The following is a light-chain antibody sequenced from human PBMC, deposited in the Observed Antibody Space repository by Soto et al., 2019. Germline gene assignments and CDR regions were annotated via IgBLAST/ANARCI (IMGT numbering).Light chain of an antibody. CDR1: QSVSSY. CDR3: QQRHNWIT. V-gene: IGKV3-11*01. CDR2: GAS. Sequence: EIVLTQSTATLSLSPGDRATLSGRASQSVSSYLAWYQQKPGQAPRLLIYGASSRATGIPARFSVSGSGTDFTLTISSLEPEDFAVYYCQQRHNWITFGQGTRLDIK. J-gene: IGKJ5*01.